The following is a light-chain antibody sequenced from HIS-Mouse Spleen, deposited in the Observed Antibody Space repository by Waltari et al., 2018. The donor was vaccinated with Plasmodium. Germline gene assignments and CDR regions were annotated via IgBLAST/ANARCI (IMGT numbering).Light chain of an antibody. CDR1: ALPKKY. CDR2: EDS. V-gene: IGLV3-10*01. CDR3: YSTDSSGKHRV. J-gene: IGLJ3*02. Sequence: SYELTQPPSVSVSPGQTARITCSGDALPKKYAYWYQQKSGQAPVLVIYEDSKRPSGIPYRFSGSSSWTMATLTISGAQVEDEADYYCYSTDSSGKHRVFGGGTKLTVL.